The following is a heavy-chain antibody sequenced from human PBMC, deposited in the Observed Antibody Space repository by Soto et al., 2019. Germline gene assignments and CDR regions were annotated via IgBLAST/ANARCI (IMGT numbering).Heavy chain of an antibody. Sequence: NPXETLSLTCSVYGWSFSAYYWSWIRPPPGKGLEWIGEINHSGSTNYNPSLKSRVTISVDTSKNQFSLKLSSVTAADTAVYYCARRRLGATPVDYWGQGTLVTVSS. CDR1: GWSFSAYY. CDR3: ARRRLGATPVDY. CDR2: INHSGST. D-gene: IGHD1-26*01. J-gene: IGHJ4*02. V-gene: IGHV4-34*01.